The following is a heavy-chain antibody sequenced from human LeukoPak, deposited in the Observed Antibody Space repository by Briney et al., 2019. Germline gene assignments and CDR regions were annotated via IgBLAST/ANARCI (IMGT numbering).Heavy chain of an antibody. CDR2: ISRSGGST. CDR1: AFTFSSYA. J-gene: IGHJ4*02. CDR3: ARDTSASPDDY. D-gene: IGHD1-26*01. Sequence: GGSLRLSCAASAFTFSSYAMSWVRQAPGKGLEWVSGISRSGGSTYYADSVKGRFTISRDNSKNTLYLQMNSLRAEDTAVYYCARDTSASPDDYWGPGTLVTVSS. V-gene: IGHV3-23*01.